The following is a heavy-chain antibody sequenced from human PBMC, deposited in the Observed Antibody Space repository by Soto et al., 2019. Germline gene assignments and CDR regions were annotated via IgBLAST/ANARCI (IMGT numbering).Heavy chain of an antibody. J-gene: IGHJ4*02. CDR3: VYPWSGYYLLDH. D-gene: IGHD3-3*01. CDR2: ITGSGGST. CDR1: GFTFSSYA. Sequence: GGSLRLSCAASGFTFSSYAMSWVRQAPGKGLEWVSSITGSGGSTYYADSVKGRFTFFRPNSKNTLYLQMNSLRAEDTAVYYCVYPWSGYYLLDHWGQGALDAASS. V-gene: IGHV3-23*01.